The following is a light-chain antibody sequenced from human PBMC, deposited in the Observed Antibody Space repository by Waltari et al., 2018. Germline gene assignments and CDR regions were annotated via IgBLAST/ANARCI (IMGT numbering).Light chain of an antibody. CDR1: QSLLYSSNNKNY. Sequence: DIVMTQSPHSLAVSVGERATITCKSSQSLLYSSNNKNYLAWYQQKPGQPPKLLIYWASTREFGVTDRFSGSESGKDFTLNISSLQAEDVAVYYCQKYYRTSPLTFGGGTKVEIK. V-gene: IGKV4-1*01. J-gene: IGKJ4*01. CDR2: WAS. CDR3: QKYYRTSPLT.